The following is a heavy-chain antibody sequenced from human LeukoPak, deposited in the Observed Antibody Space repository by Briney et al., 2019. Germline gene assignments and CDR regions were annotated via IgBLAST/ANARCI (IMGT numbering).Heavy chain of an antibody. Sequence: SETLSLTCTVSGGSISSGGYYWSWIRQHPGKGLEWIGYIYYSGSTYYNPSLKSRVTISVDTSKNQFSLKLSSVTAADTAVYHCARELEYHDYIWGINWFDPWGQGTLVTVSS. D-gene: IGHD3-16*01. V-gene: IGHV4-31*03. CDR2: IYYSGST. CDR1: GGSISSGGYY. CDR3: ARELEYHDYIWGINWFDP. J-gene: IGHJ5*02.